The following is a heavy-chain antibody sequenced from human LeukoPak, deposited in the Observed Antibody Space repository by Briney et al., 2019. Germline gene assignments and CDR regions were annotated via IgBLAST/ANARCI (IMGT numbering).Heavy chain of an antibody. D-gene: IGHD2-21*01. V-gene: IGHV3-48*02. CDR3: LRDLLWALDI. CDR1: GFTFSTYS. Sequence: PGGSLRLSCVASGFTFSTYSINWIRQTPGKGLEWVSYITSDSSAMSYADSVKGRFTISRDNAKNSLYLHMNSLSDEDTAIYFCLRDLLWALDIWGRGTMVTVSS. J-gene: IGHJ3*02. CDR2: ITSDSSAM.